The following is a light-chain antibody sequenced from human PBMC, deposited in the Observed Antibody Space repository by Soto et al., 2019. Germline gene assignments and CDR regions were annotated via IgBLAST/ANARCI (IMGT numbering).Light chain of an antibody. CDR3: QQYFNWPLTWT. J-gene: IGKJ1*01. CDR2: RAS. V-gene: IGKV3-20*01. CDR1: QSVDRD. Sequence: EIVLTQSPGTLSLSPGETATLSCRASQSVDRDLTWYQQKPGQAPRLLISRASSGATDIPDRFSGSGSGTDFTLTISRLEPEDSAVYYCQQYFNWPLTWTFGPGSKVQIK.